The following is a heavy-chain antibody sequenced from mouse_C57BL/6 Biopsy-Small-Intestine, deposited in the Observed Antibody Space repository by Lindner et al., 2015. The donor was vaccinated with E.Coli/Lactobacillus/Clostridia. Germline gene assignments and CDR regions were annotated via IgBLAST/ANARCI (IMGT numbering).Heavy chain of an antibody. D-gene: IGHD3-2*02. CDR2: IDPENGDT. J-gene: IGHJ1*03. V-gene: IGHV14-4*01. CDR3: ARSGWDRGYFDI. CDR1: GFNIKDDY. Sequence: VQLQESGAELVRPGASVKLSCTASGFNIKDDYMHWVKQRPEQGLEWIGWIDPENGDTEYASKFQGKATITADTSSNTAYLQLSRLTSEDTAVYYCARSGWDRGYFDIWGTGTTVTVSS.